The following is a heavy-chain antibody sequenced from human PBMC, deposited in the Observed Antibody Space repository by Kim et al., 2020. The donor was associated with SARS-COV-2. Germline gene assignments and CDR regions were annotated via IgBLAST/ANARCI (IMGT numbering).Heavy chain of an antibody. CDR2: ISWDGGST. CDR1: GFTFDDYT. CDR3: AKSVAAGSAHYYYYGMDV. J-gene: IGHJ6*02. D-gene: IGHD6-13*01. V-gene: IGHV3-43*01. Sequence: GGSLRLSCAASGFTFDDYTMHWVRQAPGKGLEWVSLISWDGGSTYYADSVKGRFTISRDNSKNSLYLQMNSLRTEDTALYYCAKSVAAGSAHYYYYGMDVWGQGTTVTVSS.